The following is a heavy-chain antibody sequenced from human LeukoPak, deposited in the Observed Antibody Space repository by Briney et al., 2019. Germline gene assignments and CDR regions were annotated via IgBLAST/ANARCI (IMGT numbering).Heavy chain of an antibody. CDR2: IYYSGST. D-gene: IGHD3-10*01. CDR1: GGSISSSSYY. CDR3: ASYGRRGYYFDY. J-gene: IGHJ4*02. V-gene: IGHV4-39*07. Sequence: SSETLSLTCTVSGGSISSSSYYWGWIRQPPGKGLEWIGSIYYSGSTYYNPSLKSRVTISVDTSKNQFSLKLSSVTAADTAVYYCASYGRRGYYFDYWGQGTLVTVSS.